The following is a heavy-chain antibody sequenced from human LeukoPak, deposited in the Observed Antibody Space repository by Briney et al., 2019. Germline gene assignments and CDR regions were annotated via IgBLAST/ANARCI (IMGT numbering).Heavy chain of an antibody. D-gene: IGHD6-13*01. V-gene: IGHV4-30-2*01. Sequence: SQTLSLTCTVSGGSISSGDYYWSWIRQPPGKGLEWIGYIYHSGSTYYNPSLKSRVTISVDRSKNQFSLKLSSVTAADTAVYYCARRIAAAGTDWFDPWGQGTLVTVSS. J-gene: IGHJ5*02. CDR2: IYHSGST. CDR3: ARRIAAAGTDWFDP. CDR1: GGSISSGDYY.